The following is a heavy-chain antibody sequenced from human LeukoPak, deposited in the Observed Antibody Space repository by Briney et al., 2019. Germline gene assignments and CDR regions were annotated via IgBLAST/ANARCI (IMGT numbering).Heavy chain of an antibody. J-gene: IGHJ4*02. CDR2: ISSSSSYI. CDR3: ARVVIGREYYFDY. V-gene: IGHV3-21*01. D-gene: IGHD2/OR15-2a*01. CDR1: GITFSSYS. Sequence: TGGSLRLSCAASGITFSSYSMNWVRQAPGKGLEWVSSISSSSSYIYYADSVKGRFTISRDNAKNSLYLQMNSLRAEDTAVYYCARVVIGREYYFDYWGQGTLVTVSS.